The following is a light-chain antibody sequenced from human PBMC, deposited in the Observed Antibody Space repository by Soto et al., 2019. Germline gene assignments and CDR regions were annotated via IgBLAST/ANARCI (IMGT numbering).Light chain of an antibody. J-gene: IGKJ4*01. CDR1: QGIGSA. CDR3: QKFRSSAIS. CDR2: DAS. V-gene: IGKV1-13*02. Sequence: AIQLTQSPSSLSASVGDRVSITCQASQGIGSALAWYQLKHGAAPALLIYDASTLESGVPSRISGSRSGADFPPTISSLQAEDFATYYCQKFRSSAISFGGGTKVDIK.